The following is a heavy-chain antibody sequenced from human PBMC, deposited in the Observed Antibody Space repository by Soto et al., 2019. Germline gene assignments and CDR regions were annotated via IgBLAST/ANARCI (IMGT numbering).Heavy chain of an antibody. V-gene: IGHV1-69*13. CDR3: ARDPVVVITTSTYYYYGMDV. Sequence: SVKVSCKASGGTFSSYAISWVRQAPGQGLEWMGGIIPIFGTANYAQKFQGRVTITADESTSTAYMELSSLRSEDTAVYYCARDPVVVITTSTYYYYGMDVWGQGTTVTVSS. CDR1: GGTFSSYA. J-gene: IGHJ6*02. CDR2: IIPIFGTA. D-gene: IGHD3-22*01.